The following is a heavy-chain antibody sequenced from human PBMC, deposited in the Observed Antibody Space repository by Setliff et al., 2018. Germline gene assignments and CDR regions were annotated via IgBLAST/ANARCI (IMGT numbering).Heavy chain of an antibody. Sequence: PGGSLRLSCAASGFTFSNYGMHWVRQAPGKGLEWVAIISYDGSNKHYADSVRGRFTITRDNSKNTLYLQMNSLRTEDTAVYYCANDQAQLLQRKLSDYTYGMDVWGQGTSVTVSS. V-gene: IGHV3-30*18. D-gene: IGHD1-26*01. CDR3: ANDQAQLLQRKLSDYTYGMDV. J-gene: IGHJ6*02. CDR1: GFTFSNYG. CDR2: ISYDGSNK.